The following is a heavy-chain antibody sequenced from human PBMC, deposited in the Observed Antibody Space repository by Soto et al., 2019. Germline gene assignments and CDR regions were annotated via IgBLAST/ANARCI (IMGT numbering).Heavy chain of an antibody. D-gene: IGHD3-10*01. CDR2: IWYDGGNK. Sequence: QVQLVESGGGVVQPGRSLRLSCAASGFTFSSYGMPWVRQAPGRGLEWVAVIWYDGGNKYYADSVKGRFTISRDNSKNTLYLQMNSLRAEDTAVYYCARDTARDKVRIYYGMDVWGQGTTVTVSS. J-gene: IGHJ6*02. CDR1: GFTFSSYG. V-gene: IGHV3-33*01. CDR3: ARDTARDKVRIYYGMDV.